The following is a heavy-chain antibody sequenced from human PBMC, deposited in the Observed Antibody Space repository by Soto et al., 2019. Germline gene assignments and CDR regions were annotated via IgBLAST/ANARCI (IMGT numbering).Heavy chain of an antibody. CDR1: GFTVGNNY. D-gene: IGHD3-10*01. CDR2: IYSTGTT. CDR3: SKEVWGSGSHYNSFGY. J-gene: IGHJ4*02. Sequence: EVQLVESGGGLIQPGGSLKLSCAASGFTVGNNYMSWVRQAPGKGLEWVSLIYSTGTTKYADSVKGRFTGSSSNPKNTLHLQLNSLRTEDTAVYYCSKEVWGSGSHYNSFGYWGQGTLVTVSS. V-gene: IGHV3-53*01.